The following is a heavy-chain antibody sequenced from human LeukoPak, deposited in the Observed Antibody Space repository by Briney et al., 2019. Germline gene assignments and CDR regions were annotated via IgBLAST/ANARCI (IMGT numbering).Heavy chain of an antibody. CDR1: GFTFSSYW. J-gene: IGHJ4*02. CDR3: AALAVAGSFDY. D-gene: IGHD6-19*01. V-gene: IGHV3-74*01. Sequence: GGSLRLSCAASGFTFSSYWMHWVRQAPGKGLVWVSRINSDGSSTSYADSVKGRFTISRDNAKNTLYLQMNRLRAEDTAVYYCAALAVAGSFDYWGQGTLVTVSS. CDR2: INSDGSST.